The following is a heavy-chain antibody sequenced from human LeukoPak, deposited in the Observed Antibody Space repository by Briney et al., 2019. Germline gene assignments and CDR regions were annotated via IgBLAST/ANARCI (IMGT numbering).Heavy chain of an antibody. Sequence: GGSLRLSCTVSGFTVSSNSMSWVRQAQGKVLEWVSFIYSDNTHYSDSVKGRFTISRDNSKNTLYLQMNSLRAEDTAVYYCARVTGAVGFDYWGQGTLVTVSS. J-gene: IGHJ4*02. V-gene: IGHV3-53*01. CDR1: GFTVSSNS. CDR2: IYSDNT. CDR3: ARVTGAVGFDY. D-gene: IGHD1-26*01.